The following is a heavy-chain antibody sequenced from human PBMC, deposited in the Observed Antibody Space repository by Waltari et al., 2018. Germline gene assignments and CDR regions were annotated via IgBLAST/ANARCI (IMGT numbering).Heavy chain of an antibody. Sequence: EVQLVESGGGLVQPGGSLRLSCAASGFTLSTYWLTWVRQAPGKELGWVANINQDGSDKNYVDSVKGRFTISRDNARNSLYLQMNSLRAEDTAVYYCARHNGNYYYAMDVWGQGTTVTVSS. D-gene: IGHD1-20*01. J-gene: IGHJ6*02. V-gene: IGHV3-7*01. CDR2: INQDGSDK. CDR3: ARHNGNYYYAMDV. CDR1: GFTLSTYW.